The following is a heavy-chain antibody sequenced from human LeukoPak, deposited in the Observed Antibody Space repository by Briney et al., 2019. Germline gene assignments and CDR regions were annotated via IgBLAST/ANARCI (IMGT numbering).Heavy chain of an antibody. CDR1: GFRFDESD. CDR2: INWNSGSI. CDR3: ARGGYTSSWDYFDF. V-gene: IGHV3-9*01. Sequence: GGSLRLSCAASGFRFDESDMHWVRQAPGKGPERVSGINWNSGSIAYANSVRGRFAISRDNANNSLSLQMNSLRVEDTAFYYCARGGYTSSWDYFDFWGQGTLVTVSS. J-gene: IGHJ4*02. D-gene: IGHD6-13*01.